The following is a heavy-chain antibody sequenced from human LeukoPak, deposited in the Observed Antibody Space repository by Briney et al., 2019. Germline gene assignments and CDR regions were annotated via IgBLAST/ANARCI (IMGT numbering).Heavy chain of an antibody. CDR1: GFTFGDYA. J-gene: IGHJ6*02. D-gene: IGHD3-3*01. Sequence: GGSLRLSCTASGFTFGDYAMSWVRQAPGEGLEWVGFIRSKAYGGTTEYAASVKGRFTISRDDSKSIAYLQMNSLKTEDTAVYYCTRGPHAPNYHDFWSGYYTLPPYYYYGMDVWGQGTTVTVSS. V-gene: IGHV3-49*04. CDR2: IRSKAYGGTT. CDR3: TRGPHAPNYHDFWSGYYTLPPYYYYGMDV.